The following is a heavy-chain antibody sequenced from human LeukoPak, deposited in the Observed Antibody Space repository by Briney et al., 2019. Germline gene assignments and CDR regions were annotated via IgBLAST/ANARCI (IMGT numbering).Heavy chain of an antibody. Sequence: SVKVSCKASGGTFSGYAISWVRQAPGQGLEWMGGIIPIFGTANYAQKFQGRVTITTDESTSTAYMELSSLRSEDTAVYYCARDIAARPDAFDIWGQGTMVTVSS. CDR3: ARDIAARPDAFDI. CDR1: GGTFSGYA. V-gene: IGHV1-69*05. D-gene: IGHD6-6*01. J-gene: IGHJ3*02. CDR2: IIPIFGTA.